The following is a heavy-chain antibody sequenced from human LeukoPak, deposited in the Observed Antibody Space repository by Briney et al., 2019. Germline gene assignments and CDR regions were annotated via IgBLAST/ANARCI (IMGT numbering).Heavy chain of an antibody. V-gene: IGHV4-34*01. CDR3: ASGYYDSSGCYYDY. CDR2: INHSGST. J-gene: IGHJ4*02. CDR1: GGSFSGYY. Sequence: SETLSLTCAVYGGSFSGYYWSWIRQPPGKGLEWIGEINHSGSTNYNPSLKSRVTISVDTSKNQFSLKLSSVTAADTAVYYCASGYYDSSGCYYDYWGQGTVATVSS. D-gene: IGHD3-22*01.